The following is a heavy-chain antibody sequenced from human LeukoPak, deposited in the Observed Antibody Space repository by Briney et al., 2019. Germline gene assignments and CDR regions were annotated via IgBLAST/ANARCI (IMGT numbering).Heavy chain of an antibody. V-gene: IGHV1-69*05. Sequence: GASVKVSCKASGGTFSSYAISWVRQAPGQGLEGMGRIIPIFGTANYAQKFQGRVTITTDESTSTAYMELSSLRSEDTAVYYCARPYYYDSSGRDAFDIWGQGTMVTVSS. CDR1: GGTFSSYA. CDR2: IIPIFGTA. D-gene: IGHD3-22*01. J-gene: IGHJ3*02. CDR3: ARPYYYDSSGRDAFDI.